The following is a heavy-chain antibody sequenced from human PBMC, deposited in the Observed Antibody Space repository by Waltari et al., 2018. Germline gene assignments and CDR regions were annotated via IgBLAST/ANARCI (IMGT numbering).Heavy chain of an antibody. CDR3: TRGRDAFNNLDG. J-gene: IGHJ3*01. Sequence: QVQLVQSGTEVKKPGASVQVSCKASGYTFTGKFIHWVRQAPGQGLEWMGKINPNTGVTKFAQNFQGRVTMTRDTSITSAYMELTSLRSDDTALYFCTRGRDAFNNLDGWGQGTKVIVSS. V-gene: IGHV1-2*02. CDR2: INPNTGVT. D-gene: IGHD2-15*01. CDR1: GYTFTGKF.